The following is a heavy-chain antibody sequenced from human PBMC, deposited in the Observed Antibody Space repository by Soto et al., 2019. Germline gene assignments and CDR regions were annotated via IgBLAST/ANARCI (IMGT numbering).Heavy chain of an antibody. CDR1: GFTFGSYW. J-gene: IGHJ4*02. D-gene: IGHD2-15*01. CDR2: INSDGSTT. V-gene: IGHV3-74*01. CDR3: ARAGWYRFDY. Sequence: EVQLVESGGDLDQPGGSLRLSCAASGFTFGSYWMHWVRQAPGKGLVWVSRINSDGSTTNYGDSVKGRFTISRDNAKSTLSLQMNSLRAEDTAVYYCARAGWYRFDYWGQGTLLTVSS.